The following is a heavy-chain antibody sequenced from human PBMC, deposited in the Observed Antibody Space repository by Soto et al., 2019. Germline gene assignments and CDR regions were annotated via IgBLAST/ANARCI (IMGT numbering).Heavy chain of an antibody. V-gene: IGHV3-7*01. Sequence: EVHLVDSGGGLVQPGGSLRLSCVASGFPFSSYWMSWVRQAPGKGLEWVANIKEDGSDKYYVDSVKGRFTISRDNAKNSLYLQMNCLRVEYTAVYYCVGVSLTGSWGQGTLVAVSS. D-gene: IGHD3-9*01. CDR1: GFPFSSYW. CDR3: VGVSLTGS. J-gene: IGHJ5*02. CDR2: IKEDGSDK.